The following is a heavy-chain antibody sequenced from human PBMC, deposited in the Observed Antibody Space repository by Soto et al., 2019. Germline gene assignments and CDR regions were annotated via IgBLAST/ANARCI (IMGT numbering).Heavy chain of an antibody. CDR1: GGSISSYY. Sequence: SETLSLTGTVSGGSISSYYWSWIRQPPGKGLEWIGYIYYSGSTNYNPSLKSRVTISVDTSKNQFSLKLSSVTAADTAVYYCARALNCNYGDFDYWGQGTLVTVSS. V-gene: IGHV4-59*01. CDR2: IYYSGST. J-gene: IGHJ4*02. D-gene: IGHD1-7*01. CDR3: ARALNCNYGDFDY.